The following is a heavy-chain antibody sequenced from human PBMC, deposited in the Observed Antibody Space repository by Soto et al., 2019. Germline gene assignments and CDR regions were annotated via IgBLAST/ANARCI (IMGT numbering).Heavy chain of an antibody. V-gene: IGHV3-23*01. CDR3: AKDXNDLHCSSTSCYTRSYGMDV. CDR2: ISGSGGST. D-gene: IGHD2-2*02. J-gene: IGHJ6*02. CDR1: GFTFSSYA. Sequence: GGSLRLSCAASGFTFSSYAMSWVRQAPGKGLEWVSAISGSGGSTYYADSVKGRFTISRDNSKNTLYLQMNSLRAEDTAVYYCAKDXNDLHCSSTSCYTRSYGMDVWGQGTTVTVSS.